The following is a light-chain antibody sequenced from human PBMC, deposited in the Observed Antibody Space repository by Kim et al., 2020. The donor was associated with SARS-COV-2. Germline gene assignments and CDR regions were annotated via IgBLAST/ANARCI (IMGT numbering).Light chain of an antibody. CDR3: QQYNSLDS. CDR1: QGINND. J-gene: IGKJ2*03. V-gene: IGKV1-5*03. CDR2: KAS. Sequence: DVRMTQSPSTLSASVGDSVTVTCRASQGINNDLAWYLQKPGKPPKLLIYKASILQSGVPSRFSGSGSRTEFTLTVSGLQPDDFGTYFCQQYNSLDSFGQGTKLEI.